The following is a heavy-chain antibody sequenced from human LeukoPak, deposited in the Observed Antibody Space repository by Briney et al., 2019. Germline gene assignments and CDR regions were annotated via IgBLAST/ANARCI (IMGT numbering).Heavy chain of an antibody. CDR1: GYTFTSYY. J-gene: IGHJ4*02. V-gene: IGHV1-46*01. D-gene: IGHD2-21*02. CDR2: INPSGGST. Sequence: ASVKVSCKASGYTFTSYYMHWVRQAPGQGLEWMGIINPSGGSTSYAQKFQGRVTMTRDTSTSTVYMELSSLRSEDTAVYCCAREAYCGGDCYPYYFDYWGQGTLVTVSS. CDR3: AREAYCGGDCYPYYFDY.